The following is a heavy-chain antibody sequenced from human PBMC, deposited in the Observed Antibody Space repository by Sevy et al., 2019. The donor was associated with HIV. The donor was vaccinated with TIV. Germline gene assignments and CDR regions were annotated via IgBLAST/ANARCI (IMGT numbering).Heavy chain of an antibody. CDR1: GFTFSSYA. CDR2: ISGSGGST. V-gene: IGHV3-23*01. D-gene: IGHD2-2*01. J-gene: IGHJ4*02. CDR3: AKGGDIVVVPAAMGHFDY. Sequence: GGSLRLSCAASGFTFSSYAMSWVRQAPGKGLEWVSAISGSGGSTYYADSVKGRFTISRDNSKNTLYLQMNSLRAEDTAVYYCAKGGDIVVVPAAMGHFDYWGQGTLVTVSS.